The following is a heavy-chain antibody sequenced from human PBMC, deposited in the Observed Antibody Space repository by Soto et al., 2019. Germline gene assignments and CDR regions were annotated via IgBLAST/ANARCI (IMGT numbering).Heavy chain of an antibody. J-gene: IGHJ6*02. V-gene: IGHV3-48*02. D-gene: IGHD1-26*01. CDR3: ARDSGIGGSIDV. CDR1: GFTFSSYN. Sequence: EVQLVESGGGLVQPGGSLRLSCAASGFTFSSYNMDWVRQAPGKGLEWVSYITSGSSTIYYADSVKGRFTISRDNAKSSLYLQTNSLRDEDTAVYYCARDSGIGGSIDVWRQATTVTVSS. CDR2: ITSGSSTI.